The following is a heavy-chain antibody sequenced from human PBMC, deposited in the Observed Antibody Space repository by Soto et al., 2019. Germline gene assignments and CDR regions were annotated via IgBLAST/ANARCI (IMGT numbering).Heavy chain of an antibody. CDR1: GGSISSYY. V-gene: IGHV4-59*01. Sequence: SETLSLTCTVSGGSISSYYWSWIRQPPGKGLEWIGYIYYSGSTNYNPSLKSRVTISVDTSKNQFSLKLSSVTAADTAVYYCARTGRDDYNYVDYWGQGTLVTVSS. CDR2: IYYSGST. J-gene: IGHJ4*02. D-gene: IGHD4-4*01. CDR3: ARTGRDDYNYVDY.